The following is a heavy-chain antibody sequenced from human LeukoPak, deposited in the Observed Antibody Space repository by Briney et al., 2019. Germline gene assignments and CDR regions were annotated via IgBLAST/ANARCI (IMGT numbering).Heavy chain of an antibody. J-gene: IGHJ6*02. CDR2: ISDSGGST. CDR1: EFTFSNYA. CDR3: AKAASSSWPSYYYGMDV. D-gene: IGHD6-13*01. Sequence: GGSLRLSCAASEFTFSNYAMSWVRQAPGKGLEWVSAISDSGGSTYYADSVKGRFTISKDNSKNTVYLQMSSLRVDDTAVYYCAKAASSSWPSYYYGMDVWGQGTTVTVSS. V-gene: IGHV3-23*01.